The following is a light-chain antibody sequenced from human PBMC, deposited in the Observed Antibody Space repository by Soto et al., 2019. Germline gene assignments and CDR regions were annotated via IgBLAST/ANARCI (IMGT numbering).Light chain of an antibody. J-gene: IGKJ1*01. CDR2: AAS. Sequence: DIQLTQSPSFLSASVGDRFTITCRASQGISSYLAWYQQKPGKAPKLLIYAASTLQSGVPSRFSGSGSGTEFTLTISSLQPEDFATYYCQQLNSYPPTFGQGTKVDI. CDR1: QGISSY. V-gene: IGKV1-9*01. CDR3: QQLNSYPPT.